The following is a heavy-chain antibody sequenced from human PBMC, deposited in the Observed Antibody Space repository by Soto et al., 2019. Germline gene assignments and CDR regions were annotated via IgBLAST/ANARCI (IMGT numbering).Heavy chain of an antibody. CDR2: IYYSGST. Sequence: PSETLSLTCTVSGGSISSGGYYWSWIRQHPGKGLEWIGYIYYSGSTYYNPSLKSRVTISVDTSKNQFSLNLRSVTYADTAVYYCARSLRLLWFGELSARGWDVWGKGTTVTVSS. J-gene: IGHJ6*04. CDR3: ARSLRLLWFGELSARGWDV. CDR1: GGSISSGGYY. V-gene: IGHV4-31*03. D-gene: IGHD3-10*01.